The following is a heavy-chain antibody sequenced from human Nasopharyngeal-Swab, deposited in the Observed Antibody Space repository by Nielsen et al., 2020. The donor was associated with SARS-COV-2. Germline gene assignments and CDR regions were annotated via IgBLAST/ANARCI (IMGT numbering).Heavy chain of an antibody. CDR1: GFTFNNYN. D-gene: IGHD3-3*01. J-gene: IGHJ6*02. CDR3: ARDGLDYDFWSAYFMDV. V-gene: IGHV3-21*01. Sequence: GESLKISCAASGFTFNNYNFNWVRQAPGKGLEWVSCISSSRSYIYYADSVKGRFTISRDNAKNSLYLQMNSLRAEDTAVYYCARDGLDYDFWSAYFMDVWGQGTTVTVSS. CDR2: ISSSRSYI.